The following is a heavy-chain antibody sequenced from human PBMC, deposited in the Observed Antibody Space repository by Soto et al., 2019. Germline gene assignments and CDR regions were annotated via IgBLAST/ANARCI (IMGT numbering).Heavy chain of an antibody. V-gene: IGHV3-23*01. CDR1: GFTFSMYA. J-gene: IGHJ4*02. CDR2: ITGSGSST. D-gene: IGHD3-22*01. CDR3: AKDRVYYYDSSCYFDY. Sequence: GGSLRLSCAASGFTFSMYATSWVRQAPGKGLEWVAAITGSGSSTFYADSVKGRFTISRDKSKNTLYLQLNSLRAEDAAVYYCAKDRVYYYDSSCYFDYWGQGTLVTVSS.